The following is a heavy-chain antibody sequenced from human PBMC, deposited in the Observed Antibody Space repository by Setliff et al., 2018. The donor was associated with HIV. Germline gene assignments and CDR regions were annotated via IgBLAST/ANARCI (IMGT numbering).Heavy chain of an antibody. J-gene: IGHJ3*02. D-gene: IGHD6-19*01. CDR2: ISYGGIT. Sequence: SETLSLTCAVFGESSNTDAWNWIRQPPGKGLEWIGAISYGGITYYNPSLTSRVTISLDTSKNQFSLKQNSVTAADTAVYDCARASAFRDGWYLTHGAFDIWGQGTMVTVSS. CDR3: ARASAFRDGWYLTHGAFDI. CDR1: GESSNTDA. V-gene: IGHV4-34*01.